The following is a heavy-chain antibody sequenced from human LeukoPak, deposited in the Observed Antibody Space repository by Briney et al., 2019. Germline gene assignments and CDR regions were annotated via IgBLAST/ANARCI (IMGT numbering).Heavy chain of an antibody. CDR2: ISGYNGNT. D-gene: IGHD3-10*01. Sequence: ASVKVSCKASGYTFNNYGISWVRQAPGQGLEWMGWISGYNGNTNYAQKLQGRVTTTTDTSTSTAYMELRSLTSDDTAVYYCARGNYYGSGSPMVWGQGTLVTVSS. V-gene: IGHV1-18*01. CDR1: GYTFNNYG. J-gene: IGHJ4*02. CDR3: ARGNYYGSGSPMV.